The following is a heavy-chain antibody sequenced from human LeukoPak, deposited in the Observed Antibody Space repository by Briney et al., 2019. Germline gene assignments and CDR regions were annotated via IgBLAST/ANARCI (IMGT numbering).Heavy chain of an antibody. CDR2: INHSGST. Sequence: SETLSLTCAVYGGSFSGYYWSWIRQPPGKGLEWIGEINHSGSTNYNPSLKSRVTISVDTSKNQFSLKLSSVTAADRAVYYCARRHIVVVNAIRQSAFDIWGQGTMVTVSS. CDR3: ARRHIVVVNAIRQSAFDI. J-gene: IGHJ3*02. V-gene: IGHV4-34*01. D-gene: IGHD2-21*01. CDR1: GGSFSGYY.